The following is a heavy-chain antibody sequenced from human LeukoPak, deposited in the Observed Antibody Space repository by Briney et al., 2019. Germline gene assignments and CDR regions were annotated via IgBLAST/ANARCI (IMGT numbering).Heavy chain of an antibody. CDR2: ISGSGGST. V-gene: IGHV3-23*01. D-gene: IGHD5-12*01. J-gene: IGHJ4*02. CDR3: AKDLERGGGYDLFDY. Sequence: GGSLRLSCAASGFTFSSYAMSWVRQAPGKGLEWVSAISGSGGSTYYADSVKGRFTISRDNSKNTLYLQMNSLRAEDTAVYYCAKDLERGGGYDLFDYRGQGTLVTVSS. CDR1: GFTFSSYA.